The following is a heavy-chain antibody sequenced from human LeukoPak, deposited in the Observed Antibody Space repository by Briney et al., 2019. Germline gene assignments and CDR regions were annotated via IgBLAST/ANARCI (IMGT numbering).Heavy chain of an antibody. J-gene: IGHJ4*02. Sequence: ASVKVSCKASGYTFTGYYMHWVRQAPGQGLEWMGWISPYNGNTNYAQNLQDRVTLTTDTSTNTASMDLRSLRSDDTAVYYCARGRYYGDYWGQGTLVTVSS. CDR3: ARGRYYGDY. CDR2: ISPYNGNT. V-gene: IGHV1-18*04. CDR1: GYTFTGYY. D-gene: IGHD3-3*01.